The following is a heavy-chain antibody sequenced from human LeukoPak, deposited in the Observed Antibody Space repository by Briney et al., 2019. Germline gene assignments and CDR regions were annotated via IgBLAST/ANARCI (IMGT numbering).Heavy chain of an antibody. CDR3: AREGSYDAFDI. V-gene: IGHV3-7*01. J-gene: IGHJ3*02. Sequence: GGSLRLSCAASGFTFSSYWMSWLRQAPGEGLEGVANIKQDGSEKYYVDSVKGRFTISRDNAKNSLYLQMNSLRAEDTAVYYCAREGSYDAFDIWGQGTMVAVSS. D-gene: IGHD3-10*01. CDR2: IKQDGSEK. CDR1: GFTFSSYW.